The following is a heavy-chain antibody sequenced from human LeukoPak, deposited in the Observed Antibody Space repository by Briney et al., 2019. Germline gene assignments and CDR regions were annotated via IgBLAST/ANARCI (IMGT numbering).Heavy chain of an antibody. CDR3: ARRRSGVFDY. D-gene: IGHD2-8*01. Sequence: SETLSLTCTVSAGPINSYYWTWIRQPPGKGLEWVAYIYYSGSTKYHPSLKSRINTSLDTSKNQFSLNLTCISSADTAVYYCARRRSGVFDYWGQGILVTVSS. V-gene: IGHV4-59*08. J-gene: IGHJ4*02. CDR2: IYYSGST. CDR1: AGPINSYY.